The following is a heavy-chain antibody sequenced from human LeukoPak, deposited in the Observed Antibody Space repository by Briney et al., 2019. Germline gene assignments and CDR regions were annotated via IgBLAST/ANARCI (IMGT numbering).Heavy chain of an antibody. J-gene: IGHJ4*02. CDR1: GFTFSSYW. CDR2: ISDDGSST. V-gene: IGHV3-74*01. Sequence: PGGSRRLSCAASGFTFSSYWMHWVRQAPGKGLVWVSCISDDGSSTNYADSVKGRFTISRDNAKNTLYLQMTNLRDEDTAVYYCARVAGSEPYWGQGTLVIVSS. CDR3: ARVAGSEPY. D-gene: IGHD6-19*01.